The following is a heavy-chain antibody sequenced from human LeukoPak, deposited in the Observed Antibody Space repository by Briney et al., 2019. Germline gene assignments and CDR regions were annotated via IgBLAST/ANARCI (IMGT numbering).Heavy chain of an antibody. CDR2: MNPNSGNT. Sequence: ASVKVSCKASGYTFTSYDINWVRQATGQGLEWMGWMNPNSGNTGYAQKFQGRVTITRNTSISTAYMELSSLRSEDTAVYYCARARRSYHYYYYMDVWGKGTTVTVSS. CDR3: ARARRSYHYYYYMDV. J-gene: IGHJ6*03. V-gene: IGHV1-8*03. CDR1: GYTFTSYD. D-gene: IGHD1-26*01.